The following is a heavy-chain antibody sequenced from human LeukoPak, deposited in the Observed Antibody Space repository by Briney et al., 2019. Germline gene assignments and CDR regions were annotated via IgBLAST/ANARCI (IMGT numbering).Heavy chain of an antibody. CDR2: ISGSGGST. D-gene: IGHD5-12*01. CDR1: GFTFSSYA. V-gene: IGHV3-23*01. CDR3: AKDPEWLRSPIDY. Sequence: PGGSLRLSCAASGFTFSSYAMSWVRQAPGKWLEWVSAISGSGGSTYYADSVKGRFTISRDNSKYTLYLQMNSLRAEDTAVYYCAKDPEWLRSPIDYWGQGTLVTVSS. J-gene: IGHJ4*02.